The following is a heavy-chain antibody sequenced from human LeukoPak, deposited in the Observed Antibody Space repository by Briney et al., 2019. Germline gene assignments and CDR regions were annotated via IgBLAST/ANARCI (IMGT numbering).Heavy chain of an antibody. J-gene: IGHJ1*01. CDR3: ASRETRGYRLELHGEYFQY. D-gene: IGHD1-7*01. V-gene: IGHV1-69*04. CDR1: GYTFTSYA. CDR2: IIPIRGIT. Sequence: SVKVSCKASGYTFTSYAISWVRQAPGQGLEWMGRIIPIRGITNYAQKFQGRVTITADKSTNTAYMELSSLRSEDTAIYYCASRETRGYRLELHGEYFQYWGQGTLVTVSS.